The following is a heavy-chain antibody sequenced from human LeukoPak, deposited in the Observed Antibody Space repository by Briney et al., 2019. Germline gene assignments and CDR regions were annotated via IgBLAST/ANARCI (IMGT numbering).Heavy chain of an antibody. CDR3: ARGPSYYYGSSGYLDY. CDR2: IIPIFGTA. V-gene: IGHV1-69*13. Sequence: GASVKVSCKASGYTFTSYAISWVRQAPGQGLEWMGGIIPIFGTANYAQKFQGRVTITADESTSTAYMELSSLRSEDTAVYYCARGPSYYYGSSGYLDYWGQGTLVTVSS. CDR1: GYTFTSYA. J-gene: IGHJ4*02. D-gene: IGHD3-22*01.